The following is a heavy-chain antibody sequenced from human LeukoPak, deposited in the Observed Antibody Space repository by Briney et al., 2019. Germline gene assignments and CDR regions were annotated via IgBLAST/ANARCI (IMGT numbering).Heavy chain of an antibody. J-gene: IGHJ4*02. CDR1: GYTFTSYG. D-gene: IGHD4-17*01. V-gene: IGHV1-18*01. CDR3: ARRADYGDYGGDFDY. Sequence: ASVKVSCKASGYTFTSYGISWVRQAPGQGLEWMGWIGAYNGNTNYAQKLQGRVTMTPDTSTSTAYMELRSLRSDDTAVYYCARRADYGDYGGDFDYWGQGTLVTVSS. CDR2: IGAYNGNT.